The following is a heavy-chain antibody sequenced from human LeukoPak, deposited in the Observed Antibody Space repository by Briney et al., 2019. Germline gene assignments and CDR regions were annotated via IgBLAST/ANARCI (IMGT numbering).Heavy chain of an antibody. Sequence: PGGSLRLSCAASGFTFSSYSMNWVRQAPGRGLEWVSFIYSGGSTYYADSVRGRFIISKDNSKNTLYLQMNSLRAEDTAVYYCARRAGSYSHSYVYWGQGTLVTVSS. CDR3: ARRAGSYSHSYVY. CDR2: IYSGGST. D-gene: IGHD3-10*02. J-gene: IGHJ4*02. CDR1: GFTFSSYS. V-gene: IGHV3-53*01.